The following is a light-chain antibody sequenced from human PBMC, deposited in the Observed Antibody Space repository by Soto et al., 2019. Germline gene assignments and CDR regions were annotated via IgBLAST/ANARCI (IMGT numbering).Light chain of an antibody. Sequence: DIQMTQSPSSLSASVGDRVTITCQASQDISNYLNWYQQKPGKAPKLLIYDASNLETGVPSRFSGSGSGTDFTFTISSLQAEDIATYYCQQYDNPTMYTFGQGTKLEIK. CDR2: DAS. V-gene: IGKV1-33*01. CDR3: QQYDNPTMYT. J-gene: IGKJ2*01. CDR1: QDISNY.